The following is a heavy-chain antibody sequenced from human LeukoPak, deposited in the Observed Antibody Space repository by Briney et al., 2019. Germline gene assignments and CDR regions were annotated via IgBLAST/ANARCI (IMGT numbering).Heavy chain of an antibody. V-gene: IGHV3-23*01. CDR3: AKAPREPNSGSYYKYYYYYMDV. CDR1: GFKSSGYD. D-gene: IGHD3-10*01. Sequence: GGSLRLSCAASGFKSSGYDMNWVRQAPGKGLEWVSAISGSGGSTYYADSVKGRFTISRDNSKNTLYLQMNSLRAEDTAVYYCAKAPREPNSGSYYKYYYYYMDVWGKGTTVTVSS. J-gene: IGHJ6*03. CDR2: ISGSGGST.